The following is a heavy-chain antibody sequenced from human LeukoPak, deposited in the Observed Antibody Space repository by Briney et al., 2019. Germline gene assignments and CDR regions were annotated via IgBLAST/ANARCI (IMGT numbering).Heavy chain of an antibody. D-gene: IGHD6-13*01. V-gene: IGHV3-23*01. CDR3: AKVPLIAAPKHFDY. CDR2: ITGSGGST. J-gene: IGHJ4*02. CDR1: GFTFSNAW. Sequence: GGSLRLSCAASGFTFSNAWMSWVRQAPGKGLEWVSAITGSGGSTYYADSVKDRFTISRDNSKNTLYLQMNRLRAEDTAVYYCAKVPLIAAPKHFDYWGQGTLVTVSS.